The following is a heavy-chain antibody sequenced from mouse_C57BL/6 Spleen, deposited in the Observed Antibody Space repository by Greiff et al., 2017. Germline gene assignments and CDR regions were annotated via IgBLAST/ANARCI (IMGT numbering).Heavy chain of an antibody. J-gene: IGHJ2*01. CDR3: ARHDGYLFDY. V-gene: IGHV5-6*01. D-gene: IGHD2-3*01. CDR2: ISSGGSYT. Sequence: EVNVVESGGDLVKPGGSLKLSCAASGFTFSSYGMSWVRQTPDKRLEWVATISSGGSYTYYPDSVKGRFTISRDNAKNTLYLQMSSLKSEDTAMYYCARHDGYLFDYWGQGTTLTVSS. CDR1: GFTFSSYG.